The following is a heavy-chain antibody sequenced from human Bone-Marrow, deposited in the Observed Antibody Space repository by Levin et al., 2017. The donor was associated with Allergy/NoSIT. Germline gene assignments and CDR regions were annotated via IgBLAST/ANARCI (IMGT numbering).Heavy chain of an antibody. CDR2: ISGSGGST. CDR3: AKSKPSHCCYFDY. D-gene: IGHD2-21*02. J-gene: IGHJ4*02. CDR1: GFTFSSYA. V-gene: IGHV3-23*01. Sequence: GESLKISCAASGFTFSSYAMSWVRQAPGKGLEWVSAISGSGGSTYYADSVKGRFTISRDNSKNTLYLQMNSLRAEDTAVYYCAKSKPSHCCYFDYWGQGTLVTVSS.